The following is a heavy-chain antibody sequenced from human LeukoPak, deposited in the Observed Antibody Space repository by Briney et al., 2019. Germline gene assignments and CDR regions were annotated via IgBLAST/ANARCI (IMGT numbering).Heavy chain of an antibody. CDR2: MNPNSGNT. Sequence: ASVKVSCKASGYTFTSHDINWVRQATGQGLEWMGWMNPNSGNTGYAQKLQDRVTMTRNTSISTAYMELSSLESEDTAVYYCAKDPGMVRGVIEYYFDYWGQGTLVTVSS. V-gene: IGHV1-8*01. CDR3: AKDPGMVRGVIEYYFDY. D-gene: IGHD3-10*01. CDR1: GYTFTSHD. J-gene: IGHJ4*02.